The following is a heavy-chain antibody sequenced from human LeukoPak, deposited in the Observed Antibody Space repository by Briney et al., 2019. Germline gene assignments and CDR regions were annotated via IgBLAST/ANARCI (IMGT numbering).Heavy chain of an antibody. Sequence: PSETLSLTCTVSGGSIISYYWSWIRQPAGKGLEWIGRIYTSGSTNCNPSLKSRVTMSVDTSKNQFSLKLTSVTAADTAVYYCARDATTAPHWFDPWGPGTLVTVSS. V-gene: IGHV4-4*07. D-gene: IGHD4-11*01. CDR1: GGSIISYY. CDR3: ARDATTAPHWFDP. J-gene: IGHJ5*02. CDR2: IYTSGST.